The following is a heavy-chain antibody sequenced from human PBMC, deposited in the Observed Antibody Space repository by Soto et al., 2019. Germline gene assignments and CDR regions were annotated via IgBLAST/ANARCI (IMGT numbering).Heavy chain of an antibody. CDR2: INPNSGGT. J-gene: IGHJ4*02. V-gene: IGHV1-2*04. CDR3: ARAPYDFWTGSYFY. Sequence: ASVKVSCKASGYTFTGYYMHWVRQAPGQGLEWMGWINPNSGGTNYAQKFQGWVTMTRDTSISTAYMELSRLRSDDTAVYYCARAPYDFWTGSYFYWGQGTLVTVSS. D-gene: IGHD3-3*01. CDR1: GYTFTGYY.